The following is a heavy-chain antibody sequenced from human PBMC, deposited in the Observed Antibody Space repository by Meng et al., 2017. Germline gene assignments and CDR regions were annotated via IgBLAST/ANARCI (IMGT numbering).Heavy chain of an antibody. J-gene: IGHJ4*02. D-gene: IGHD5-12*01. V-gene: IGHV1-3*05. Sequence: QPWESGDEDTEPGASVKGSCKASGLTFTSYAMHWVRQAPGQRLEWMGWINAGNGNTKYSQKFQGRVTITRDTSASTAYMELSSPRSEDTAVYYCARDRIVATTLGRGYYFDYWGQGTLVTVSS. CDR1: GLTFTSYA. CDR3: ARDRIVATTLGRGYYFDY. CDR2: INAGNGNT.